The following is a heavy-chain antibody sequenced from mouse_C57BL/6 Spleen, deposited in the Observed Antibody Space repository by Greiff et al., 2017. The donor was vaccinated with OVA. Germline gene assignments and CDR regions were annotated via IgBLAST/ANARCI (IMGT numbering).Heavy chain of an antibody. CDR2: INPSSGYT. J-gene: IGHJ4*01. D-gene: IGHD2-3*01. CDR1: GYTFTSYW. CDR3: ARGIYDLYYYAMDY. V-gene: IGHV1-7*01. Sequence: QVQLQQSGAELAKPGASVKLSCKASGYTFTSYWMHWVKQRPGQCLEWIGYINPSSGYTKYNQKFKDKATLTADKSTSTAYMQLSSLTYEDSAVYYCARGIYDLYYYAMDYWGQGTSVTVSS.